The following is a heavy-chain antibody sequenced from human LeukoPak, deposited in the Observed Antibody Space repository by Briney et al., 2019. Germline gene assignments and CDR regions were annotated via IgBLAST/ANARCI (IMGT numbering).Heavy chain of an antibody. CDR1: GGSIRSYY. Sequence: PSETLSLTCTFSGGSIRSYYWSWIRQPPGKGLEWIGYIYYSGSTNYNPSLKSRVTISVDTSKNQFSLKLSSVTAADTAVYYCARASGSSWPEYFQHWGQGTLVTVSS. V-gene: IGHV4-59*01. J-gene: IGHJ1*01. CDR3: ARASGSSWPEYFQH. D-gene: IGHD6-13*01. CDR2: IYYSGST.